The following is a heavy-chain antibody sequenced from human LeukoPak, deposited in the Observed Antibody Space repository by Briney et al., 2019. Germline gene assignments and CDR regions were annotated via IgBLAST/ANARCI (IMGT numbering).Heavy chain of an antibody. D-gene: IGHD3-10*01. CDR3: AITTYGSGID. J-gene: IGHJ4*02. CDR1: GYTFIKYD. V-gene: IGHV1-18*01. CDR2: ISAYNGNT. Sequence: ASVTVSCTASGYTFIKYDISWVRQAPGQGLEWMGSISAYNGNTNYAQKLQGRVTMTTDTSTSTAYMELRSLRSDDAAIYYCAITTYGSGIDWGQGTLVTVSS.